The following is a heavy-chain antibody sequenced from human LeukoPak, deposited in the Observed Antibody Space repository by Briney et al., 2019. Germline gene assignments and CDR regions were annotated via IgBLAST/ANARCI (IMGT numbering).Heavy chain of an antibody. D-gene: IGHD1-7*01. CDR3: ARAQLRVNWFDP. J-gene: IGHJ5*02. CDR1: GGSFSGYY. V-gene: IGHV4-34*01. CDR2: INHSGST. Sequence: KPSETLSLTCAVYGGSFSGYYWSWIRQPPGKGLERIGEINHSGSTNYNPSLKSRVTISVDTSKNQFSLKLSSVTAADTAVYYCARAQLRVNWFDPWGQGTLVTVSS.